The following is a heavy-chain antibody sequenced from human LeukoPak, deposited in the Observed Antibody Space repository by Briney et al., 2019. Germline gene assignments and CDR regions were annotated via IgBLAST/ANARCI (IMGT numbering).Heavy chain of an antibody. V-gene: IGHV4-39*07. CDR1: GGSISSSSYY. CDR3: ARVQSRLSWFDP. CDR2: IYYSGST. J-gene: IGHJ5*02. Sequence: SETLSLTCTVSGGSISSSSYYWGWIRQPPGKGLEWIGSIYYSGSTYYNPFLKSRVTISVDTSKNQFSLKLSSVTAADTAVYYCARVQSRLSWFDPWGQGTLVTVSS.